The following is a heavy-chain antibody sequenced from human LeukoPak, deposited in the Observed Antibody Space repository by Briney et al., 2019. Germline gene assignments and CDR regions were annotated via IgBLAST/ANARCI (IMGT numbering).Heavy chain of an antibody. Sequence: ASVKVSCKAFGYIFISYIIHWVRQAPGQRLEWMGWINAANGNTKYSQKFQGRVTITRDTSASIVYMEVSSLRSEDTAVSYCARGYTGYDLDYWGQGTLVTVSS. CDR2: INAANGNT. D-gene: IGHD5-12*01. J-gene: IGHJ4*02. CDR3: ARGYTGYDLDY. CDR1: GYIFISYI. V-gene: IGHV1-3*01.